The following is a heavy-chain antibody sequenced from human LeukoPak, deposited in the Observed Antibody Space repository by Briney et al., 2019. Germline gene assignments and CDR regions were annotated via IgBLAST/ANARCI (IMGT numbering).Heavy chain of an antibody. J-gene: IGHJ6*03. Sequence: GGSLTLSCAASGFTIDDYANHWVRLPPGQGMEWVSGISWYSGSIGYADSVKGRFTISRDNAKNSLYLQMNSLRAEDTALYYCAKDETDYDFWSGYRYYYMDVWGKGTTVTVSS. CDR2: ISWYSGSI. CDR1: GFTIDDYA. V-gene: IGHV3-9*01. D-gene: IGHD3-3*01. CDR3: AKDETDYDFWSGYRYYYMDV.